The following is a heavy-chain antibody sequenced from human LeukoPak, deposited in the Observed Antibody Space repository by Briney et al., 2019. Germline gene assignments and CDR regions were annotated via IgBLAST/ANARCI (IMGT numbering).Heavy chain of an antibody. Sequence: GSLRLSCAASGFTFSSYSMNWVRQAPGKGLEWVSSISSSSSYIYYADSVKGRFTISRDNAKNSLYLQMNSLRAEDTAVYYCARDYRDYDGSSDYWGQGTLVTVSS. CDR1: GFTFSSYS. D-gene: IGHD5-12*01. CDR3: ARDYRDYDGSSDY. V-gene: IGHV3-21*01. CDR2: ISSSSSYI. J-gene: IGHJ4*02.